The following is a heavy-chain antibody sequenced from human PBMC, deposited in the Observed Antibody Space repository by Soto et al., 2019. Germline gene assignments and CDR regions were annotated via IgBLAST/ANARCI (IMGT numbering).Heavy chain of an antibody. J-gene: IGHJ1*01. CDR2: INPGGST. Sequence: AASVKVSCKASGYKFTTYFFHWVRQAPGQGLEWMGRINPGGSTGYAQKCRGRVTMTIDTSTTTAYIELRNLTSEDTAGYFSVRGYCTTSPCSGGFQFWGHGTLVTVSS. D-gene: IGHD2-15*01. CDR3: VRGYCTTSPCSGGFQF. V-gene: IGHV1-46*01. CDR1: GYKFTTYF.